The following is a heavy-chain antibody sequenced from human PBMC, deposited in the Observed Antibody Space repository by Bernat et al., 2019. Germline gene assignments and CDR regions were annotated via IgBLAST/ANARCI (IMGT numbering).Heavy chain of an antibody. CDR1: GFTFSSYA. CDR3: AREYSSGWLPYYYYYYGMDV. Sequence: QVQLVESGRGVVQPGRSLRLSCAASGFTFSSYAMHWVRQAPGKGLEWVAVISYDGSNKYYADSVKGRFTISRDNSKNTLYLQMNSLRAEDTAVYYCAREYSSGWLPYYYYYYGMDVWGQGTTVTVSS. D-gene: IGHD6-19*01. CDR2: ISYDGSNK. V-gene: IGHV3-30-3*01. J-gene: IGHJ6*02.